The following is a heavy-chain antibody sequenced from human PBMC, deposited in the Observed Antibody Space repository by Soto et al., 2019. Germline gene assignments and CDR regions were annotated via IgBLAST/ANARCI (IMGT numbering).Heavy chain of an antibody. D-gene: IGHD5-12*01. CDR3: ASLNSGSFDY. CDR2: IYYSGST. J-gene: IGHJ4*02. CDR1: GGYISSYY. Sequence: SETLSLSCTVSGGYISSYYWSWIRQPPGKGLEWIGYIYYSGSTNYNPSLKSRVTISVDTSKNQFSLKLSSVTAADTAVYYCASLNSGSFDYWGQGTLVTVSS. V-gene: IGHV4-59*08.